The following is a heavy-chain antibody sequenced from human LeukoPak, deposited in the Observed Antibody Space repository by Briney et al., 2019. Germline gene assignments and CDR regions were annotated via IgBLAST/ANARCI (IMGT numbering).Heavy chain of an antibody. CDR3: ARVLPKYSYGPGDY. V-gene: IGHV1-2*02. CDR1: GYTFTDYY. Sequence: ASVKVSCKASGYTFTDYYMHWVRQAPGQGLEWMGWINPNSGGTNYAQKFQGRVTMTRDTSISTAYMELSSLRSEDTAVYYCARVLPKYSYGPGDYWGQGTLVAVSS. J-gene: IGHJ4*02. D-gene: IGHD5-18*01. CDR2: INPNSGGT.